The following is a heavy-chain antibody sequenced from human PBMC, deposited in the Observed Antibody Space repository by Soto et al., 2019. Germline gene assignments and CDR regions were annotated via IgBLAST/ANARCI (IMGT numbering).Heavy chain of an antibody. V-gene: IGHV3-23*01. J-gene: IGHJ6*03. CDR1: GFTFSSYA. CDR3: AKMSGQYPHYYYMDV. Sequence: EVQLLESGGGLVQPGGSLRLSCAASGFTFSSYAVSWVRQAPGKGLEWVSAISGSGGSTYYADSVKGRFTISRDNSKNTLYLQMNSLRAEDTAVYYCAKMSGQYPHYYYMDVWGKGTTVTVSS. D-gene: IGHD6-25*01. CDR2: ISGSGGST.